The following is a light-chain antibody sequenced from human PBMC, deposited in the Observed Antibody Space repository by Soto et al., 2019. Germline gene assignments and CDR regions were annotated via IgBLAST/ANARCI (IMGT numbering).Light chain of an antibody. CDR3: SSYTDRNNLV. J-gene: IGLJ1*01. CDR2: DVS. CDR1: SGDIGGYNS. Sequence: QSALPQSPSASGSLGRSVTISCPGTSGDIGGYNSVSWYQQHPGKAPKVMIYDVSKRPSGVPDRFSGSKSGNTASLTVSALQAEDEADYYCSSYTDRNNLVFGTGTKLTVL. V-gene: IGLV2-8*01.